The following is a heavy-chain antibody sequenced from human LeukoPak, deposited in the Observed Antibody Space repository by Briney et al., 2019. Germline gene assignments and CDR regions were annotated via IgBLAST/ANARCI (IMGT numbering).Heavy chain of an antibody. CDR2: MNPNSGNT. CDR1: GYTFTSYD. CDR3: ARGPEYSSSSSSNWFDP. V-gene: IGHV1-8*01. Sequence: ASVKVSCKASGYTFTSYDINWVRQATGQGLEWMGWMNPNSGNTGYAQKFQGRGTMTRNTSISTAYMELSSLRSEDTAVYYCARGPEYSSSSSSNWFDPWGQGTLVTVSS. D-gene: IGHD6-6*01. J-gene: IGHJ5*02.